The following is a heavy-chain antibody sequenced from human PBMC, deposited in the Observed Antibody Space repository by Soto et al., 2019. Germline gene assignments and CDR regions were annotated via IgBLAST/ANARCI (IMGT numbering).Heavy chain of an antibody. J-gene: IGHJ4*02. CDR1: GGTFSTYA. Sequence: QVQLVQSGAEVKKPESSVKVSCKAPGGTFSTYAISWVRQAPGQGLEWMGGIIPMFGTANYAQRFQDRVTIPADESTHTVYMALSILRSEDTAVYFCASGIHLWLRRINNGYSGWGQGALVTVSS. D-gene: IGHD5-12*01. CDR3: ASGIHLWLRRINNGYSG. CDR2: IIPMFGTA. V-gene: IGHV1-69*12.